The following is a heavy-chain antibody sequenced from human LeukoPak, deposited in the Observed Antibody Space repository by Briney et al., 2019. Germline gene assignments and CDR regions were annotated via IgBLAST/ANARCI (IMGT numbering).Heavy chain of an antibody. Sequence: GGSLRLSCAASGFTFSSYAMSWVRQAAGKGGEWGSGISGSGGITYYADSVKGRFTISRENSKNTLFLQVNSLRGEGRAGYYCSRDRPDSTSWPGGNWFDPWGQGTLLTASS. D-gene: IGHD6-13*01. CDR3: SRDRPDSTSWPGGNWFDP. CDR1: GFTFSSYA. J-gene: IGHJ5*02. CDR2: ISGSGGIT. V-gene: IGHV3-23*01.